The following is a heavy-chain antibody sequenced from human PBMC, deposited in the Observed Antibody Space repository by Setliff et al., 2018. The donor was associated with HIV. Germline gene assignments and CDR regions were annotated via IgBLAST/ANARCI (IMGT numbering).Heavy chain of an antibody. D-gene: IGHD3-10*01. Sequence: GGSLRLSCVASGFTFNSYWMYWVRQAPGKGLVCVSRVNNDGTDTIYADSVKGRFTISRDNAKSTVYLQMGSLSADDTAVYYCARGVRGVVNGMDVWGQGTTVTVSS. J-gene: IGHJ6*02. CDR3: ARGVRGVVNGMDV. CDR1: GFTFNSYW. CDR2: VNNDGTDT. V-gene: IGHV3-74*01.